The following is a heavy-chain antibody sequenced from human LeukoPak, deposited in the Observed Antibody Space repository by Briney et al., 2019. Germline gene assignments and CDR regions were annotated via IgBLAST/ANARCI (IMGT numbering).Heavy chain of an antibody. V-gene: IGHV1-69*05. D-gene: IGHD4-17*01. CDR1: GGTFSSYA. Sequence: ASVKASCKASGGTFSSYAISWVRQAPGQGLEWMGGIIPIFGTANYAQKFQGRVTITTDESTSTAYMELSSLRSEDTAVYYCARAGDYGDYLNWFDPWGQGTLVTVSS. CDR3: ARAGDYGDYLNWFDP. J-gene: IGHJ5*02. CDR2: IIPIFGTA.